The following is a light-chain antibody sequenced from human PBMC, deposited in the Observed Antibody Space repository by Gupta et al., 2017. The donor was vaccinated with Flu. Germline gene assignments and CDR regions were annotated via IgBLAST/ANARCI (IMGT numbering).Light chain of an antibody. J-gene: IGKJ4*01. CDR3: QQRSNWPRLT. Sequence: EIVLTQSPATLSLSPGERATLSCRASQSVSSYLAWYQQKPGQAPRLLIYDASNRATGIPARFSGSGSGTDLTLTISSREPEDFAVYYCQQRSNWPRLTFGGGTKVEIK. CDR1: QSVSSY. V-gene: IGKV3-11*01. CDR2: DAS.